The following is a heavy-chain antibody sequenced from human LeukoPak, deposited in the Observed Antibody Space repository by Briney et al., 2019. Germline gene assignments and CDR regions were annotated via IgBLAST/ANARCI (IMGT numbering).Heavy chain of an antibody. Sequence: GGSLRLSCAASGFTFSSYAMSWVRQAPGKGLEWVSTISGSGGSTYYADSVKGRFTISRDNSKSTLYLQMNSLRAEDTAVYYCAREPFWSGYYSNLHFDYWGQGTLVTVSS. CDR3: AREPFWSGYYSNLHFDY. D-gene: IGHD3-3*01. CDR1: GFTFSSYA. CDR2: ISGSGGST. V-gene: IGHV3-23*01. J-gene: IGHJ4*02.